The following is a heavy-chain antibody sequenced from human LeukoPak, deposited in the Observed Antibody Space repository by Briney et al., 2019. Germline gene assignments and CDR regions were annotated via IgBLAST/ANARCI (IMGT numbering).Heavy chain of an antibody. CDR3: AKLLGTETTYDY. V-gene: IGHV3-7*01. Sequence: PGGSRRLSCVASGFTFSSNWMSWVRQAPGRGGEGGARICPDGGEKFYMDSVKGRFTISRDNTNNSLYLQMNSLRAEDTALYYCAKLLGTETTYDYWGQGTLVTVSS. CDR1: GFTFSSNW. CDR2: ICPDGGEK. D-gene: IGHD1-7*01. J-gene: IGHJ4*02.